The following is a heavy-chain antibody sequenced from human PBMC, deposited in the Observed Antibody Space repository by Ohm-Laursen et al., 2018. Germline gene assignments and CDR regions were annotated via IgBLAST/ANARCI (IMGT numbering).Heavy chain of an antibody. J-gene: IGHJ4*02. CDR3: AKGRYSSSWYGNDY. V-gene: IGHV3-23*01. CDR2: ISGSGGST. Sequence: SLRLSCAASGFTFSSYAISWVRQAPGKGLEWVSAISGSGGSTYYADSVKGRFTISRDNSKNTLYLQMNSLRAEDTAVYYCAKGRYSSSWYGNDYWGQGTLVTVSS. D-gene: IGHD6-13*01. CDR1: GFTFSSYA.